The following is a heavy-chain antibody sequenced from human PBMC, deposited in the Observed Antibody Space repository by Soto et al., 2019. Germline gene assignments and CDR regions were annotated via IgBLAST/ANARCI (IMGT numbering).Heavy chain of an antibody. CDR2: TYYRSKRYN. CDR3: ARAPSYTSGWPFDY. V-gene: IGHV6-1*01. Sequence: SQTLSLTCAISGDSVSSNSAAWNWIRQSPSRGLEWLGRTYYRSKRYNDYAVSVRSRITINPDTSKNQFSLHLDSVTPEDTALYYCARAPSYTSGWPFDYWGQGTLVTVSS. D-gene: IGHD6-19*01. J-gene: IGHJ4*01. CDR1: GDSVSSNSAA.